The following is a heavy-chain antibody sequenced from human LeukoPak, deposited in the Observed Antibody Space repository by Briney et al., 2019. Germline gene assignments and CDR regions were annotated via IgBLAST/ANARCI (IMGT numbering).Heavy chain of an antibody. Sequence: TGGSLRLSCAASGFTFSSYWMHWVRQAPGKGLVWVSRINGDGSSTTYVDSVIGRLTISKDNAKNTLYLQMNSVRAEDTAVYYCARGNIAGAGIHYWGQGTLVIVSS. CDR3: ARGNIAGAGIHY. CDR1: GFTFSSYW. V-gene: IGHV3-74*01. CDR2: INGDGSST. J-gene: IGHJ4*02. D-gene: IGHD6-13*01.